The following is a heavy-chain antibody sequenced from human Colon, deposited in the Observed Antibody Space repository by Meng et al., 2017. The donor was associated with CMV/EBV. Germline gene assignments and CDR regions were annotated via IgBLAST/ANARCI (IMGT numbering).Heavy chain of an antibody. CDR1: GLTFSDSF. J-gene: IGHJ3*01. V-gene: IGHV3-7*01. CDR2: IKQDGSEK. Sequence: GESLKISCTASGLTFSDSFMSWVRQAPGKGLEWVANIKQDGSEKFYVDSVKGRFTISRDNARKSLYLQMDNLRAEDTAVYFCARDRGDRPVVTPEDSGLDLWGQGTRVTVSS. CDR3: ARDRGDRPVVTPEDSGLDL. D-gene: IGHD4-23*01.